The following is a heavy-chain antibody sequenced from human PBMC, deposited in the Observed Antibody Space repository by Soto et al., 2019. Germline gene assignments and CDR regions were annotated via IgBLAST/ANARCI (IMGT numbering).Heavy chain of an antibody. CDR1: GYTFTSYY. V-gene: IGHV1-46*03. D-gene: IGHD3-9*01. CDR2: INPSGGST. Sequence: ASVKVSCKASGYTFTSYYMHWVRQAPGQGLEWMGIINPSGGSTSYAQKFQGRVTMTRDTSTSTVYMELSSLRSEDTAVYYCARASTDYDNLTCNTDDAFDIWGQGTMVTVSS. CDR3: ARASTDYDNLTCNTDDAFDI. J-gene: IGHJ3*02.